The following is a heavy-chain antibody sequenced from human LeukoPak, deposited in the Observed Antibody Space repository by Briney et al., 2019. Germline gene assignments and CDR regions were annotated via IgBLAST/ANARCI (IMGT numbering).Heavy chain of an antibody. CDR2: ISGSGSST. V-gene: IGHV3-23*01. Sequence: GGSLRLSCAASRFTFSSYAMNWVRQAPGKGLEWVSVISGSGSSTYYADSVKGRFTISRDNSKNTLYLQMNSLRADDTAMYYCARGSYSSSWKTFDYWGQGTLVTVSS. CDR1: RFTFSSYA. D-gene: IGHD6-13*01. CDR3: ARGSYSSSWKTFDY. J-gene: IGHJ4*02.